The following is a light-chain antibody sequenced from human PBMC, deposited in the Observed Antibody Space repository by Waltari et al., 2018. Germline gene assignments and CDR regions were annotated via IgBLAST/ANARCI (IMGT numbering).Light chain of an antibody. CDR3: QQNFRFPYT. J-gene: IGKJ2*01. V-gene: IGKV1-39*01. CDR1: QSISTY. CDR2: SIS. Sequence: DIVMTQSPSSLSASVGDRVSITCRASQSISTYINWYQQKPGRAPKLLIDSISRLQSGVPSRFSGSGSGADFTLTISSLHPEDFATYYCQQNFRFPYTFGQGTKLEIK.